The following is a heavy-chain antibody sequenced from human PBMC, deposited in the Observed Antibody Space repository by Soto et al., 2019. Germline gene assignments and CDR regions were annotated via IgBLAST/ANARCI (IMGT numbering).Heavy chain of an antibody. CDR1: GGSVSSGSYY. J-gene: IGHJ6*02. D-gene: IGHD6-13*01. Sequence: SETLSLTCTVSGGSVSSGSYYWSWIRQPPGKGLEWIGYIYYSGSTNYNPSLKSRVTISVDTSKNQFSLKLSSVTAADTAVYYCARDDRGGDSRFSYYYGMDVWGQGTTVTVS. CDR2: IYYSGST. V-gene: IGHV4-61*01. CDR3: ARDDRGGDSRFSYYYGMDV.